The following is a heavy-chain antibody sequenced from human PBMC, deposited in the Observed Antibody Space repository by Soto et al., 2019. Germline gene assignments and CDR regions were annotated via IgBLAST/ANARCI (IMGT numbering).Heavy chain of an antibody. Sequence: SETLSLTCAVYGGSFSRYHWTWIRQPPGKGLEWIRKVNDAGSTNYNPSLKSRVTISVDTSKSQFSLELNSVTSADTAVYYCARGLALTTVTSPYYYFYMDVWGKGTTVTVSS. CDR2: VNDAGST. J-gene: IGHJ6*03. D-gene: IGHD4-17*01. V-gene: IGHV4-34*01. CDR3: ARGLALTTVTSPYYYFYMDV. CDR1: GGSFSRYH.